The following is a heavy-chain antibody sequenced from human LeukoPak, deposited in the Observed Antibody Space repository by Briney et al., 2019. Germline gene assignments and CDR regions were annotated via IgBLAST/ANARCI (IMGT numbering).Heavy chain of an antibody. V-gene: IGHV3-30*03. CDR1: GFTFSSYG. CDR2: ISYDGSNK. Sequence: GGSLRLSCAASGFTFSSYGMNWVRQAPGKGLEWVAVISYDGSNKYYADSVKGRFTISRDNSKNTLYLQMNSLRAEDTAVYYCARVMGGEKQRLCDYWGQGTLVTVSS. J-gene: IGHJ4*02. CDR3: ARVMGGEKQRLCDY. D-gene: IGHD3-16*01.